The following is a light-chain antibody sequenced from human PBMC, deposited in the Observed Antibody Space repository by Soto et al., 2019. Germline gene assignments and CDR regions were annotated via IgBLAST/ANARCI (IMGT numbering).Light chain of an antibody. CDR2: QVS. Sequence: DVVMTQSPLSLSVTLGQPASISCRSSQGLVYSDGNTFLNWFHQRPGQSPRRLIYQVSNRDSGVXAXXSGSGSGTDYTLTISGVEAEDVGIYYCVQGTHWPWTFGQGTKVEIK. CDR3: VQGTHWPWT. V-gene: IGKV2-30*01. CDR1: QGLVYSDGNTF. J-gene: IGKJ1*01.